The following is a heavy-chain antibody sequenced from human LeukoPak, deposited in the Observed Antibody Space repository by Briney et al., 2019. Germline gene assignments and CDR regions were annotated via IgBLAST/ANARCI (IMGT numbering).Heavy chain of an antibody. D-gene: IGHD3-10*01. CDR3: ATDLSLHYYGSGSYYKSVY. J-gene: IGHJ4*02. Sequence: ASVKVSCKVSGYTLTELSMHWVRQAPGKGPEWMGGFDPEDGETIYAQKFQGRVTMTEDTSTDTAYMELSSLRSEDTAVYYCATDLSLHYYGSGSYYKSVYWGQGTLVTVSS. V-gene: IGHV1-24*01. CDR2: FDPEDGET. CDR1: GYTLTELS.